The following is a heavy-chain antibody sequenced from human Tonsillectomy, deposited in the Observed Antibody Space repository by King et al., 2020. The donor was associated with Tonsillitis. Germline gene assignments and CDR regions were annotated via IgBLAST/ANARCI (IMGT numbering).Heavy chain of an antibody. V-gene: IGHV3-30*04. J-gene: IGHJ4*02. CDR3: ARGGYSGYDPFGY. CDR2: ISFDGSNK. Sequence: HVQLVESGGGVVQPGRSLRLSCAASGFTFSSYAMHWVRQAPGKGLEWVVIISFDGSNKYYADSVKGRFTISRDNSKNTLYLQMNSLRAEDTAMYYCARGGYSGYDPFGYWGQGTLVTVSS. D-gene: IGHD5-12*01. CDR1: GFTFSSYA.